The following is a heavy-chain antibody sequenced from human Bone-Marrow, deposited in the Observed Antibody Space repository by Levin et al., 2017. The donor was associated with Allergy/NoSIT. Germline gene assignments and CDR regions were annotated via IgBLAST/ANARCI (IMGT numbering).Heavy chain of an antibody. CDR3: ERGLPDY. V-gene: IGHV3-48*01. Sequence: GESLKISCATSGFTFSSYSMNWVRQAPGKGLEWVSYINSSSGTIYYADSVKGRFTISRDNAKKSLYLQMSSLRVEDTAVYYCERGLPDYWGQGTLVTVSS. CDR2: INSSSGTI. CDR1: GFTFSSYS. J-gene: IGHJ4*02.